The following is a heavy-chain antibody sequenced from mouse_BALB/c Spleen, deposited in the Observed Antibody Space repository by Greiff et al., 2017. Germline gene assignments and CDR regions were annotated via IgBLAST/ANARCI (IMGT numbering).Heavy chain of an antibody. CDR3: AISRDYGNPGYFDY. V-gene: IGHV1-9*01. CDR1: GYTFSSYW. J-gene: IGHJ2*01. D-gene: IGHD2-1*01. CDR2: ILPGSGST. Sequence: VQLQQSGAELMKPGASVKISCKATGYTFSSYWIEWVKQRPGHGLEWIGEILPGSGSTNYNEKFKGKATFTADTSSNTAYMQLSSLTSEDSAVYYGAISRDYGNPGYFDYWGQGTTLTVSS.